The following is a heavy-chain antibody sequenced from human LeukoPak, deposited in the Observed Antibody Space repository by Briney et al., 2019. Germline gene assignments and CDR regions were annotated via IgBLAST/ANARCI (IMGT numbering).Heavy chain of an antibody. Sequence: GGSLRLSCAASGFTFSDYYMSWIRQAPGKGLEWASYISSSGSTIYYADSVKGRFTISRDNAKNSLYLQMNSLRAEDTAVYYCARARVPAATRPYYYGMDVWGQGTTVTVSS. J-gene: IGHJ6*02. CDR2: ISSSGSTI. V-gene: IGHV3-11*01. CDR3: ARARVPAATRPYYYGMDV. CDR1: GFTFSDYY. D-gene: IGHD2-2*01.